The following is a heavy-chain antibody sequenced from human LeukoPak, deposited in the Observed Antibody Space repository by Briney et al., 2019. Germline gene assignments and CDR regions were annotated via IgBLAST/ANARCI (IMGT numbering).Heavy chain of an antibody. CDR1: GFTFSSHW. CDR2: IKYDTSST. J-gene: IGHJ4*02. Sequence: GGSLRLSCADSGFTFSSHWMHWVRQAPGKGLVWVSRIKYDTSSTSYADSVKGRFTISRDNAKNTLYLQMNSLRAEDTAVYYCARGATYAYYQDYWGQGTLVTVSS. D-gene: IGHD1-26*01. V-gene: IGHV3-74*01. CDR3: ARGATYAYYQDY.